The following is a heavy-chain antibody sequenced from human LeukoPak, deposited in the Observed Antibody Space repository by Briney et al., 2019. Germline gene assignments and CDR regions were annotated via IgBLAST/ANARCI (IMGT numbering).Heavy chain of an antibody. J-gene: IGHJ4*02. Sequence: GGSLRLSCAASGFTFSSYAMSWVRQAPGKGLEWVSASSGSGGNTYYADSVKGRFTISRDNSGNTLYLLVDSLRAEDTALYYCARESTVVAQFDYWGQGTLVTVSS. CDR3: ARESTVVAQFDY. D-gene: IGHD4-23*01. V-gene: IGHV3-23*01. CDR1: GFTFSSYA. CDR2: SSGSGGNT.